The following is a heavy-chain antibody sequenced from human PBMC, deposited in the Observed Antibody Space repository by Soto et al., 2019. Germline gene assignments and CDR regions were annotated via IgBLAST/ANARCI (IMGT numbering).Heavy chain of an antibody. J-gene: IGHJ5*02. D-gene: IGHD6-13*01. Sequence: GGSLKISCEGSGYSFTSYGMTWVRQLPGKGREWMGGIDPSDSYTNYSASVEGHITISTDKSIITAYLQWSSLKASDSALYSCARPRTAGKRCFDPWGQGTLVTVSS. V-gene: IGHV5-10-1*01. CDR1: GYSFTSYG. CDR3: ARPRTAGKRCFDP. CDR2: IDPSDSYT.